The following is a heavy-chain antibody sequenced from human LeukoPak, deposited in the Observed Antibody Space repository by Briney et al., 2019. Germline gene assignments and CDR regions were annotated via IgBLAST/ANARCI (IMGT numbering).Heavy chain of an antibody. CDR1: GGSISSSSYY. CDR2: IYYSGST. CDR3: ARIPLYYDSSGYSPNFDY. V-gene: IGHV4-39*07. D-gene: IGHD3-22*01. Sequence: SETPSLTCTVSGGSISSSSYYWGWIRQPPGKGLEWIGSIYYSGSTYYNPSLKSRVTISVDTSKNQFSLKLSSVTAADTAVYYCARIPLYYDSSGYSPNFDYWGQGTLVTVSS. J-gene: IGHJ4*02.